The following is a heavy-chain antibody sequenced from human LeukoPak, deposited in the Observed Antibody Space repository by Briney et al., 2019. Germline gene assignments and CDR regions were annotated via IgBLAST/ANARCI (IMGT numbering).Heavy chain of an antibody. Sequence: SETLSLTCTASGGSIAYNQWTWIRQPAGKGLEWIGRVHTSGRTNYNPSLKSRVTISVDMSKNQLSLNLNSVTDADTAVYYCAREVPLYGDYAVFDYWGQGTPVTVSS. CDR1: GGSIAYNQ. D-gene: IGHD4-17*01. J-gene: IGHJ4*02. V-gene: IGHV4-4*07. CDR2: VHTSGRT. CDR3: AREVPLYGDYAVFDY.